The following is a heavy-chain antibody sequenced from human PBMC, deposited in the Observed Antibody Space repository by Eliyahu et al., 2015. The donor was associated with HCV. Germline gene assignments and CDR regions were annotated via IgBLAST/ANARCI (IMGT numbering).Heavy chain of an antibody. CDR3: ARIRDGYKDY. CDR1: GYDFTGYW. CDR2: IXRDDSDT. D-gene: IGHD5-24*01. Sequence: EVQLVQSGAELKKPGESLKISCKGSGYDFTGYWIGWVRQMPGKGLEWMGMIXRDDSDTRYSPSFRGQVTISADKSISTTYLQWSSLRASDTAIYYCARIRDGYKDYWGQGTLVTVSS. V-gene: IGHV5-51*01. J-gene: IGHJ4*02.